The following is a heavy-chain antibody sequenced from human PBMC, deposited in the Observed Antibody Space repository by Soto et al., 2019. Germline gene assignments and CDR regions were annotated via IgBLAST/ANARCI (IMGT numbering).Heavy chain of an antibody. D-gene: IGHD5-12*01. CDR1: GGSFSGYY. Sequence: SETLSLTCAVYGGSFSGYYWSWIRQPPGKGLEWIGEINHSGSTNYNPSLKSRVTISVDTSKNQFSLKLSSVTAADTAVYYCAISGYDNLDYWGQGTLVTVSS. CDR2: INHSGST. CDR3: AISGYDNLDY. J-gene: IGHJ4*02. V-gene: IGHV4-34*01.